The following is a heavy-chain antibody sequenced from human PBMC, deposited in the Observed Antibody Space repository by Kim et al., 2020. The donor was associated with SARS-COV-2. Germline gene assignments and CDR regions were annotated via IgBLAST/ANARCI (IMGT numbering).Heavy chain of an antibody. J-gene: IGHJ4*02. Sequence: GGSLRLSCAASGFTFSSYSMTWVRQAPEKGLEWVSTLSGSGDTTYYADSVKGRFTISRDNSRNSLFLQMNSLRAEDTALYYCAKGDQSTFAYYFDYWGQG. CDR3: AKGDQSTFAYYFDY. D-gene: IGHD2-21*01. CDR1: GFTFSSYS. CDR2: LSGSGDTT. V-gene: IGHV3-23*01.